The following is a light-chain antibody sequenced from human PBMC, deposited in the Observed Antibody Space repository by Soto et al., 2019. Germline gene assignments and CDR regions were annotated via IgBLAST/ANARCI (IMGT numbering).Light chain of an antibody. CDR1: SSDVGDYNF. CDR2: EVT. J-gene: IGLJ3*02. V-gene: IGLV2-14*01. CDR3: TSYTSDNTRV. Sequence: QSALTQPASVSGSPGQSITISCTGTSSDVGDYNFVSWFQHHPGNAPKLIIYEVTNRPSGVSDRFSGSKSGNTASLRISGLQAEDEADYYCTSYTSDNTRVFGGGTKLTV.